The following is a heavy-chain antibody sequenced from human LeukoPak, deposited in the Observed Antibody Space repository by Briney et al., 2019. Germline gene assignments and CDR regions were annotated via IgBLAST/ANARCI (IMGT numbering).Heavy chain of an antibody. CDR1: GFTLSSHA. J-gene: IGHJ4*02. V-gene: IGHV3-23*01. Sequence: GGSLRLSCAASGFTLSSHAMSWVRQAPGKGLEWVSGMTDSGDRTYYADSVKGRFTISRDRSKNTLYLQMNSLRADDTAVYYCAKAPYRGGSSWTEFDYWGQGTLVTVSS. CDR2: MTDSGDRT. D-gene: IGHD6-13*01. CDR3: AKAPYRGGSSWTEFDY.